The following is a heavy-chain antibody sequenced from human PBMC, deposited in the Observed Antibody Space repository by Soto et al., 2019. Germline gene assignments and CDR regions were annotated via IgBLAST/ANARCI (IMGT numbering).Heavy chain of an antibody. Sequence: ASVKVSCKASGYTFSDYYIHWVRQAPGQGLEWMGWINPNSGGTKYAPKFQGGVTMTRDTSITTAYMELSRLRSGDTAVYYCARAPDTIYNWFDPWGQGTLVTVSS. V-gene: IGHV1-2*02. CDR1: GYTFSDYY. CDR2: INPNSGGT. J-gene: IGHJ5*02. D-gene: IGHD3-3*01. CDR3: ARAPDTIYNWFDP.